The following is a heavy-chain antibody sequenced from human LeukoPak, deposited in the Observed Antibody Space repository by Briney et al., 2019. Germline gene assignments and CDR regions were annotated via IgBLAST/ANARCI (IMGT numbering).Heavy chain of an antibody. V-gene: IGHV6-1*01. Sequence: SQTLSLTCAISGDSVSSNSAAWNWIRQPPSRGLEWLGRTYYRSKWYNDYAVSVKSRITINPDTSKNQFSMQLNSVTAADTAVYYCARTQTTLIDYWGQGTLVIVSS. D-gene: IGHD1/OR15-1a*01. CDR1: GDSVSSNSAA. CDR3: ARTQTTLIDY. J-gene: IGHJ4*02. CDR2: TYYRSKWYN.